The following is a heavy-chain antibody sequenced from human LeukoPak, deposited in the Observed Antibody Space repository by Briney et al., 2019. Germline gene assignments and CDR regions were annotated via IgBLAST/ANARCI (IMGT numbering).Heavy chain of an antibody. CDR1: GGSFSGYY. V-gene: IGHV4-34*01. CDR2: INHSGST. D-gene: IGHD6-13*01. Sequence: SETLSLTCAVYGGSFSGYYWSWIRQPPGKGLEWIGEINHSGSTNYNPSLKSRVTISVDTSKNQFSLKLSSVTAADTAVYYCARRIAAAGNFDFWGQGTLVTVSS. J-gene: IGHJ4*02. CDR3: ARRIAAAGNFDF.